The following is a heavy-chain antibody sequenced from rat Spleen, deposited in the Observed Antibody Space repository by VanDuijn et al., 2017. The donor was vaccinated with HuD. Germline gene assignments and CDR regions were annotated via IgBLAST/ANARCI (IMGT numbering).Heavy chain of an antibody. V-gene: IGHV2-45*01. Sequence: QVQLMESGPGLVQPSETLSLTCTVSGFSLTRYNVHWFRQPPGKGLEWMGIMWSGGTTDYNSALKSRLSISRDTSKNQVFLKMNSLQSEDTTTYYCARDYYTDGYFDYWGQGVVVTVSS. CDR1: GFSLTRYN. D-gene: IGHD1-1*01. CDR3: ARDYYTDGYFDY. J-gene: IGHJ2*01. CDR2: MWSGGTT.